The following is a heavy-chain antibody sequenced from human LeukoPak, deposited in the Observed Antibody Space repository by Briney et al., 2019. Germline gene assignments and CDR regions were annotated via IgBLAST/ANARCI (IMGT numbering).Heavy chain of an antibody. V-gene: IGHV3-30-3*01. CDR1: GFTFSSYA. D-gene: IGHD4-17*01. CDR3: AKAQSKDMTTVTTKAYYYGMDV. J-gene: IGHJ6*02. CDR2: ISYDGSNK. Sequence: GGSLRLSCAASGFTFSSYAMHWVRQAPGKGLEWVAVISYDGSNKYYADSVKGRFTISRDNSKNTLYLQMNSLRAEDTAVYYCAKAQSKDMTTVTTKAYYYGMDVWGQGTTVTVSS.